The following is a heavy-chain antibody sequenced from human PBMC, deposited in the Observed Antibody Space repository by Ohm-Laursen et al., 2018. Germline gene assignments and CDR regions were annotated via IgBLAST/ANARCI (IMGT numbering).Heavy chain of an antibody. CDR3: ARDNYDILTENWFDP. V-gene: IGHV4-34*01. Sequence: TLSLTCAVSGGSFSGYYWSWIRQPPGKGLEWIGEINHSGSTNYNPSLKSRVTMSLDTSKNQFSLKLSSVTAADTAVYYCARDNYDILTENWFDPWGRGTLVTVSS. CDR1: GGSFSGYY. CDR2: INHSGST. D-gene: IGHD3-9*01. J-gene: IGHJ5*02.